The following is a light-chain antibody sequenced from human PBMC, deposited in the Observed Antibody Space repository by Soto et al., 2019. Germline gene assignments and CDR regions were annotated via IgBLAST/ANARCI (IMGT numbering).Light chain of an antibody. V-gene: IGKV1-9*01. CDR2: AAS. Sequence: IQLTQSPSSLSAAVGDRVTITCRASQGISSYLAWYQQKPGKAPELLIYAASTLQSGVPSRFSGSGSGTDFTLTISSLQPADFATCYCQQLNSYPLTCGQGTKVEIK. CDR1: QGISSY. CDR3: QQLNSYPLT. J-gene: IGKJ1*01.